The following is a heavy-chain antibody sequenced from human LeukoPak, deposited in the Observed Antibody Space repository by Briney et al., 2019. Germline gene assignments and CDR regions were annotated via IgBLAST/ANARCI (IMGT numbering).Heavy chain of an antibody. CDR1: GGSISSSSYY. D-gene: IGHD6-13*01. J-gene: IGHJ5*02. V-gene: IGHV4-39*01. Sequence: PSETLSLTCTVSGGSISSSSYYWGWIRQPPGKGLEWIGSIRYSGSTYYNPSLKSRVTISVDTSKNQFSLKLNSVTAADTAVYYCARRSAAGNSGKWFDPWGQGTLVTVSS. CDR2: IRYSGST. CDR3: ARRSAAGNSGKWFDP.